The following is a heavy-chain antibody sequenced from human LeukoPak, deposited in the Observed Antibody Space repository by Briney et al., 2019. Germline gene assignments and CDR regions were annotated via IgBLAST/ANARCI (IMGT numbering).Heavy chain of an antibody. CDR3: ARAPGYSSSSGGLDP. CDR2: IYYSGST. D-gene: IGHD6-6*01. V-gene: IGHV4-30-4*01. CDR1: GGSISSGDYY. Sequence: PSETLSLTCTVSGGSISSGDYYWSWIRQPPGKGLEWIGYIYYSGSTYYNPSLKSRVTISVDTSKNQFSLKLSSVTAADTAVYYCARAPGYSSSSGGLDPWGQGTLVTVSS. J-gene: IGHJ5*02.